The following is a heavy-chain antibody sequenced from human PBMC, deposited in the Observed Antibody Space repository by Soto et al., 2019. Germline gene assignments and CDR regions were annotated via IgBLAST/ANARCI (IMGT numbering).Heavy chain of an antibody. V-gene: IGHV3-13*05. CDR1: GFTFSSYD. CDR3: ARGMRATNYYGMDV. Sequence: PGGSLRLSCAASGFTFSSYDMHWVRQATGKGLEWVSAIGTAGDPYYPGSVKGRFTISRENAKNSLYLQMNSLRAGDTAVYYCARGMRATNYYGMDVWGQGTTVTVSS. CDR2: IGTAGDP. J-gene: IGHJ6*02. D-gene: IGHD1-26*01.